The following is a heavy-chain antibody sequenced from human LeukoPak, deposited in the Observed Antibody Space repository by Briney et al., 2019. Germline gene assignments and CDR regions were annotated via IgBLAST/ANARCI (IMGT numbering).Heavy chain of an antibody. V-gene: IGHV4-59*01. J-gene: IGHJ6*02. D-gene: IGHD3-10*01. CDR3: ARRSVVRGVIRHYYGMDV. CDR2: SRGT. Sequence: SRGTNYNPSHKSRVTISVDTSKNQFSLKLSSVTAADTAVYYCARRSVVRGVIRHYYGMDVWGQGTTVTVSS.